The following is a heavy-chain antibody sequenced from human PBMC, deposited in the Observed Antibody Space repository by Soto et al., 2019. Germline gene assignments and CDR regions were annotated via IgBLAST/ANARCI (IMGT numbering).Heavy chain of an antibody. CDR1: GFAFTTYA. CDR3: AKDGGAAMTSPDAFDF. Sequence: GVSLRLSCAASGFAFTTYAMNWFRQAPGKGLEWVSSISGSGSSTYYADSVKGRFTISRDTSKNTLFLQMDSLRAEDTALYYCAKDGGAAMTSPDAFDFWGQGTKVTVSS. J-gene: IGHJ4*03. CDR2: ISGSGSST. D-gene: IGHD2-2*01. V-gene: IGHV3-23*01.